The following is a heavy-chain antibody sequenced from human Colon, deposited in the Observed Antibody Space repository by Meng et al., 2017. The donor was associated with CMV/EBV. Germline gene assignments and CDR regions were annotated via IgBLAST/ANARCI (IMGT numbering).Heavy chain of an antibody. Sequence: GESLKISCEASGFLVSSSYLTWVLQAPGKGLEWVSVIYSGGKTDYADSVRGRFTISRDSSKNTVFLQMNNLRIEDTAVYYCARWGSDMRSWFAPWGQGTLVTVSS. J-gene: IGHJ5*02. V-gene: IGHV3-66*02. CDR2: IYSGGKT. CDR3: ARWGSDMRSWFAP. D-gene: IGHD3-16*01. CDR1: GFLVSSSY.